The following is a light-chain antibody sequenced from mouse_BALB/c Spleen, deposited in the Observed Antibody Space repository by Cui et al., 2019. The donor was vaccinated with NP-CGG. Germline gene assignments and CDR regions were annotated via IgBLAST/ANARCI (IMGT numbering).Light chain of an antibody. CDR3: ALWYSNHWV. Sequence: QAVLTQEPAPTTSPGETVTFTCRSSTGAVTTSNYANWVQEKPDHLFPGLIGGTNNRAPGVPARFSGFLIGDKAALTITGAQTEDEAIYFCALWYSNHWVFGGGTKLTVL. V-gene: IGLV1*01. CDR2: GTN. CDR1: TGAVTTSNY. J-gene: IGLJ1*01.